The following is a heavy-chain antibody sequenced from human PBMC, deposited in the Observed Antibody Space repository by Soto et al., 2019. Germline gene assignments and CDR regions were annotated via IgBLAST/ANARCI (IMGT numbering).Heavy chain of an antibody. CDR3: ASPKIAFYNWFDP. V-gene: IGHV4-39*01. CDR1: GGSLSRSSYY. J-gene: IGHJ5*02. CDR2: IYYSGST. D-gene: IGHD3-3*02. Sequence: LENPSLPRTGSGGSLSRSSYYLGWVRPPPGKGLEWIGSIYYSGSTYYNPSLKSRVTISVDTSKNQFSLKLSSVTAADTAVYYCASPKIAFYNWFDPWGQGTLVTVSS.